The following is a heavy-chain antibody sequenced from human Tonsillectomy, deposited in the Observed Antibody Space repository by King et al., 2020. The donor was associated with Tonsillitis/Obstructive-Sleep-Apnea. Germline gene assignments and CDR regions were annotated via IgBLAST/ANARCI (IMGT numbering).Heavy chain of an antibody. CDR3: ATGNVDTAMVGYGMDV. Sequence: QLQESGPGLVKPSETLSLTCTVSGGSISSYYWSWIRQPPRKGLEWIGYIYYSGSTNYNPSLKSRVTISVDTSKNQFSLKLSSVTAADTAVYYCATGNVDTAMVGYGMDVWGQGTTVTVSS. J-gene: IGHJ6*02. D-gene: IGHD5-18*01. CDR2: IYYSGST. V-gene: IGHV4-59*01. CDR1: GGSISSYY.